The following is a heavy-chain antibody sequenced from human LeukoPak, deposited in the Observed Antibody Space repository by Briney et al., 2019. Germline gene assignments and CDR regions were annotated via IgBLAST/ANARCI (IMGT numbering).Heavy chain of an antibody. CDR1: GFTFSSYG. J-gene: IGHJ4*02. D-gene: IGHD1-26*01. V-gene: IGHV3-30*02. CDR3: AKGTLLVGATPIDY. Sequence: GGSLRLSCAASGFTFSSYGMHWVRQAPGKGLEWVAFIRYDGSNKYYADSVKGRFTISRDNSKNTLYLQMNSLRAEDTAVYYCAKGTLLVGATPIDYWGQGTLVTVSS. CDR2: IRYDGSNK.